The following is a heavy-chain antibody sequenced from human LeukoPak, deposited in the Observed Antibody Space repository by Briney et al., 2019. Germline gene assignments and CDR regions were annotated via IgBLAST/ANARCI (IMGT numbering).Heavy chain of an antibody. V-gene: IGHV5-51*01. J-gene: IGHJ5*02. D-gene: IGHD3-16*01. CDR2: IYPGDSDT. Sequence: AGESLKISCKGSGYSFTSYWIGWVRQMPGKGLEWMGIIYPGDSDTRYSPSFQGQVTISADKSISTAYLQWSSLKASDTAMYYCAKVDVIRGIWFDPWGQGTLVTVSS. CDR3: AKVDVIRGIWFDP. CDR1: GYSFTSYW.